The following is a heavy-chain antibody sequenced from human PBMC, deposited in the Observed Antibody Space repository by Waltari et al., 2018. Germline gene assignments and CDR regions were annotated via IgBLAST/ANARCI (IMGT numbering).Heavy chain of an antibody. J-gene: IGHJ3*02. CDR3: ARVRERYCSSTSCLYDAFDI. V-gene: IGHV3-21*01. D-gene: IGHD2-2*01. CDR2: ISSSSSYI. CDR1: GFTFSSYS. Sequence: EVQLVESGGGLVKPGGSLRLSCAASGFTFSSYSMNWVRQAPGKGLEWVSSISSSSSYIYYADSVKGRFTISRDNAKNSLYLQMNSLRAEDTAVYYCARVRERYCSSTSCLYDAFDIWGQGTMVTVSS.